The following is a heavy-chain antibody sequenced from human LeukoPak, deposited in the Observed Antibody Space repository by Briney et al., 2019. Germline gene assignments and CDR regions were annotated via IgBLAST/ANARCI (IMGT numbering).Heavy chain of an antibody. J-gene: IGHJ4*02. CDR3: ARGVRYFDWLDY. CDR1: GGSISSGGYS. V-gene: IGHV4-30-2*01. CDR2: IYHSGST. Sequence: SQTLSLTCAVSGGSISSGGYSWSWIRQPPGKGLEWIGYIYHSGSTNYNPSLKSRVTISVDTSKNQFSLKLSSVTAADTAVYYCARGVRYFDWLDYWGQGTLVTVSS. D-gene: IGHD3-9*01.